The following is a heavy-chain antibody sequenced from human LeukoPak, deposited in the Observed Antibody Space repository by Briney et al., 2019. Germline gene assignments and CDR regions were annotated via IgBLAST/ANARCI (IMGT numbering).Heavy chain of an antibody. CDR2: ISSSSSYI. CDR1: GFTFSSYS. J-gene: IGHJ4*02. CDR3: ARGMSDYDFWSGLDY. Sequence: PGGSLRLSCAASGFTFSSYSMNWVRQAPGKGLEWVSSISSSSSYIYYADSVKGRFTISRDNAKNTLYLQMNSLRAEDTAVYYCARGMSDYDFWSGLDYWGQGTLVTVSS. D-gene: IGHD3-3*01. V-gene: IGHV3-21*04.